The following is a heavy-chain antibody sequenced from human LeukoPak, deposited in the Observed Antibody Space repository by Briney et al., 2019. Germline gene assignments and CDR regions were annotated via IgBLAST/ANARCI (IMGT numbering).Heavy chain of an antibody. D-gene: IGHD6-13*01. J-gene: IGHJ4*02. CDR2: ISGSGGST. Sequence: PSETLSLACTVSGGSISSYYWSWVRQAPGKGLEWVSAISGSGGSTYYADSVKGRFTISRDNSKNTLYLQMNSLRAEDTAVYYCAKDPPLSSSWPEYYFDYWGQGTLVTVSS. V-gene: IGHV3-23*01. CDR3: AKDPPLSSSWPEYYFDY. CDR1: GGSISSYY.